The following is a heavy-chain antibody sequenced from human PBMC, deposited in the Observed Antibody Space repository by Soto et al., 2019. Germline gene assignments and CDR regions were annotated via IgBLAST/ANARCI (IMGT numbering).Heavy chain of an antibody. CDR1: GYSFTSYW. J-gene: IGHJ6*02. D-gene: IGHD1-26*01. CDR3: ARLKVGATNYYYGMDV. CDR2: IYPGDSDT. V-gene: IGHV5-51*01. Sequence: GESLKISCKGSGYSFTSYWIGWVRRMPGKGLEWMGIIYPGDSDTRYSPSFQGQVTISADKSISTAYLQWSSLKASDTAMYYCARLKVGATNYYYGMDVWGQGTTVTVSS.